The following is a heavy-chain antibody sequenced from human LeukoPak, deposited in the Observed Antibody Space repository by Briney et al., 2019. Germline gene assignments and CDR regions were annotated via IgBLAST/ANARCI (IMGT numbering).Heavy chain of an antibody. J-gene: IGHJ3*02. CDR3: ARGPPRITMIVVVTGYDAFDI. CDR1: GGSFSGYY. CDR2: INHSGST. D-gene: IGHD3-22*01. V-gene: IGHV4-34*01. Sequence: SETLSLTCAVYGGSFSGYYWSWIRQPPGKGLEWIGEINHSGSTNYNPSLKSRVTISVDTSKNQFSLKLSSVTAADTAVYYCARGPPRITMIVVVTGYDAFDIWGQGTMVTVSS.